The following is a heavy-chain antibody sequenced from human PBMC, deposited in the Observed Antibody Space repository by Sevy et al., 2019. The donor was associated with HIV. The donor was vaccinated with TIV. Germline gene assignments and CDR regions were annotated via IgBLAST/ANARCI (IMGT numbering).Heavy chain of an antibody. Sequence: SETLSLTCTVSGASISRSSYDRGWIRQPPGKGLEWVGSIFYSGRTQYNPALNSRVTIYADTSKNQFSLTLSSVTVADTAVYYCARHGGLVDRAFDFWGQGALVTVSS. J-gene: IGHJ4*02. D-gene: IGHD3-10*01. CDR3: ARHGGLVDRAFDF. CDR2: IFYSGRT. CDR1: GASISRSSYD. V-gene: IGHV4-39*01.